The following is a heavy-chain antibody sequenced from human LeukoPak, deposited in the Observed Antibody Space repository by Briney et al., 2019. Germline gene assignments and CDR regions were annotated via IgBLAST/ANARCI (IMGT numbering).Heavy chain of an antibody. J-gene: IGHJ6*03. CDR2: IYTSGST. V-gene: IGHV4-61*02. CDR1: GGSISSGSYY. D-gene: IGHD1-1*01. CDR3: AREDTGLENYMDV. Sequence: SQTLSLTCPVSGGSISSGSYYWSWIRQPAGKGLEWIGRIYTSGSTNYNPSLKSRVTISVDTSKNQFSLKRSSVTAADTAVYYCAREDTGLENYMDVWGKGTTVTVSS.